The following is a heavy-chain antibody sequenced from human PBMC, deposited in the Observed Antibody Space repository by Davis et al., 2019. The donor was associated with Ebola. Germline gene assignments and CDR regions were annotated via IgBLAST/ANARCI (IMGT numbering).Heavy chain of an antibody. D-gene: IGHD4-17*01. CDR2: IRSKANSYAT. J-gene: IGHJ4*02. CDR3: TRPDGDYGTLDY. Sequence: GGSLRLSCAASGFTFSGSAMHWVRQASGKGLEWVGRIRSKANSYATAYAASVKGRFTISRDDSKNTAYLQMNSLKTEDTAVYYCTRPDGDYGTLDYWGQGTLVTVSS. CDR1: GFTFSGSA. V-gene: IGHV3-73*01.